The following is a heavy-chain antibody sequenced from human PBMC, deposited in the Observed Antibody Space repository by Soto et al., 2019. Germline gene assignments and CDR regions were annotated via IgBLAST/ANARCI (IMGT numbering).Heavy chain of an antibody. J-gene: IGHJ6*02. CDR2: IIPLFDTP. CDR3: ARAGYPSQNYYYGMDV. V-gene: IGHV1-69*06. D-gene: IGHD5-12*01. CDR1: GGSFSSHA. Sequence: QVQLVQSGAEVKKPGSSVKVSCETSGGSFSSHALSWVRQAPGQGLEWMGGIIPLFDTPNYEPKFQGRVTITADKSTSTAYMELSNLKSEDTAFYYCARAGYPSQNYYYGMDVWGQGTTVTVSS.